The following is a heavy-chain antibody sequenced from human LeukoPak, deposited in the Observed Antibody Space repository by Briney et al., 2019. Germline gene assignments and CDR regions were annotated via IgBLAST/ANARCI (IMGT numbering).Heavy chain of an antibody. V-gene: IGHV3-23*01. CDR2: ISGSGGST. CDR1: GFTFSSYA. J-gene: IGHJ4*02. CDR3: ATTGYSSGWYLDY. D-gene: IGHD6-19*01. Sequence: PGGSLRLSCAASGFTFSSYAMSWVRQAPGKELEWVSAISGSGGSTYYADSVKGRFTISRDNSKNTLYLQMNSLRAEDTAVYYCATTGYSSGWYLDYWGQGTLVTVSS.